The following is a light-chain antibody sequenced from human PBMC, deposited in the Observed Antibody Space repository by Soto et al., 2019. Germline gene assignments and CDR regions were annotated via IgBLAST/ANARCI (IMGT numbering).Light chain of an antibody. Sequence: AIRMTQSPSAFSASTGDRVTITCRASQGISSYLALYQQKPGQAPKLLIYAASILQSGVPSRFSGSGSGTDFTLTISCLQSEDYETYYCQKYYSYPQTFGQGTKVEIK. CDR1: QGISSY. CDR3: QKYYSYPQT. CDR2: AAS. V-gene: IGKV1-8*01. J-gene: IGKJ1*01.